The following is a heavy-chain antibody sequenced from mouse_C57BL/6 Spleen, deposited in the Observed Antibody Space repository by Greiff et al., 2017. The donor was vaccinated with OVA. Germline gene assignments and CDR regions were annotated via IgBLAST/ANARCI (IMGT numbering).Heavy chain of an antibody. CDR1: GYTFTSYG. V-gene: IGHV1-81*01. D-gene: IGHD1-1*01. J-gene: IGHJ2*01. CDR3: AREERDYYGSSSFDY. CDR2: IYPRSGNT. Sequence: QVQLQQSGAELARPGASVKLSCKASGYTFTSYGISWVKQRTGQGLEWIGEIYPRSGNTYYNEKFKGKATLTADKSSSTAYMELRSLTSEDSAVYFGAREERDYYGSSSFDYWGQGTTLTVSS.